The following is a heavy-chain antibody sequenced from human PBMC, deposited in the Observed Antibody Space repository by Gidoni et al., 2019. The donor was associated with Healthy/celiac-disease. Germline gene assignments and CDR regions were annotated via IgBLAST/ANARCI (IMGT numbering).Heavy chain of an antibody. CDR1: GGSISSYY. CDR2: IYYSGST. CDR3: ARRTSPGGGMDV. V-gene: IGHV4-59*01. J-gene: IGHJ6*02. D-gene: IGHD3-10*01. Sequence: QVQLQESGPGLVKPSETLSLTCTVSGGSISSYYWSWIRQPPGKGLEWIGYIYYSGSTNYNPSLKSRVTISVDTSKNQFSLKLSSVTAADTAVYYCARRTSPGGGMDVWGQGTTVTVSS.